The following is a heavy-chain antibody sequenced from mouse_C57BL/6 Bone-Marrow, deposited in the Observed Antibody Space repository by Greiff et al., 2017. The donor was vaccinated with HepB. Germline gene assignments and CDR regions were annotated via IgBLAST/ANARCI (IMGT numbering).Heavy chain of an antibody. D-gene: IGHD2-3*01. CDR3: ARRGWLLPYWYFDV. V-gene: IGHV1-52*01. CDR2: IDPSDSET. CDR1: GYAFSSSW. J-gene: IGHJ1*03. Sequence: QVQLQQSGPELVKPGASVKISCKASGYAFSSSWMNWVKQRPIQGLEWIGNIDPSDSETHYNQKFKDKATLTVDKSSSTAYMQLSSLTSEDSAVYYCARRGWLLPYWYFDVWGTGTTVTVSS.